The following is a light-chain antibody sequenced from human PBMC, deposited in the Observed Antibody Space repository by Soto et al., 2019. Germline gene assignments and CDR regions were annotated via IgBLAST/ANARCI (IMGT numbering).Light chain of an antibody. V-gene: IGKV1-9*01. CDR2: AAS. J-gene: IGKJ1*01. CDR1: QGISSY. Sequence: IQLTQSPSSLSASVGDRVTITCRASQGISSYLAWYQQKSGKAPKLLIYAASTLQSGVPSRFSGSGSGTDFTLTISRLQPEDFATYYCQQLNSYPLAFGQGTKVEIK. CDR3: QQLNSYPLA.